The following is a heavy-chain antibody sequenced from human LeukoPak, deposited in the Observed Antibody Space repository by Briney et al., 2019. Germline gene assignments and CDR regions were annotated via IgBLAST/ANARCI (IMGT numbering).Heavy chain of an antibody. CDR3: TRHTRHIYDDSKLWPGASDI. D-gene: IGHD2-21*01. CDR2: IYSTGNS. J-gene: IGHJ3*02. CDR1: GGSISGLH. Sequence: SETLSLTCAVSGGSISGLHWSWIRQSPGKGLESIGYIYSTGNSFYNPSLNSRVTMSVDTSKNRFSLRLTSVTAADTAIYYCTRHTRHIYDDSKLWPGASDIWGQGTTVTVSS. V-gene: IGHV4-59*08.